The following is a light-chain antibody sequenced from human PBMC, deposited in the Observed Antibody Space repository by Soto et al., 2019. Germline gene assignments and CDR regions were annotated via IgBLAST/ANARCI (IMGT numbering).Light chain of an antibody. CDR1: QSVTNNY. CDR2: GAS. Sequence: EFVLTQSPGTLSLSPGERATLSCRASQSVTNNYLAWYQQKTGQAPRLLIYGASSRVIGIPDRFSGSGSGTDFNLTISRLEPEDFAMYYCQQYGSLWTFGQGTKVEFK. CDR3: QQYGSLWT. J-gene: IGKJ1*01. V-gene: IGKV3-20*01.